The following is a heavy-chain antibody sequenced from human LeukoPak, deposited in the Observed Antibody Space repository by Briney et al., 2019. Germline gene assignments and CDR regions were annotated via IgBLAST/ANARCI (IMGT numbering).Heavy chain of an antibody. Sequence: ASVKVSCKASGYTFTSYGISWVRQAPGQGLEWMGWISGYNGNTKYAQKVQGRVTMTTDTSMGIVYMALRSLRSDDTAVYYCAKDGRHLMNNYGGWFDPWGQGTLVTVSS. J-gene: IGHJ5*02. CDR2: ISGYNGNT. D-gene: IGHD4-23*01. CDR3: AKDGRHLMNNYGGWFDP. CDR1: GYTFTSYG. V-gene: IGHV1-18*01.